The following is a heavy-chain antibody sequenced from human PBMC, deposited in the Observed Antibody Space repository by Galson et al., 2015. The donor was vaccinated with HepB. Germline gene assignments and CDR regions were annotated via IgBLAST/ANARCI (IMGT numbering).Heavy chain of an antibody. CDR1: GFTFSSYA. CDR3: ARDPFIAAAGLFDY. V-gene: IGHV3-30*04. CDR2: ISYDGSNK. D-gene: IGHD6-13*01. Sequence: SLRLSCAASGFTFSSYAMHWVRQAPGKGLEWVAVISYDGSNKYYADSVKGRFTISRDNSKNTLYLQMNSLRAEDTAVYYCARDPFIAAAGLFDYWGQGTLVTVSS. J-gene: IGHJ4*02.